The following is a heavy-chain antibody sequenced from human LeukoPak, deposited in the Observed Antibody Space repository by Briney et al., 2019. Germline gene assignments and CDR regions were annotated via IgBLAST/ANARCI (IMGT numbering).Heavy chain of an antibody. CDR2: IYSGGST. J-gene: IGHJ5*02. D-gene: IGHD2-21*01. CDR3: ARDNYSYRLDL. CDR1: GFTVSSNY. Sequence: GGSLRLSCAASGFTVSSNYMSWVRQAPGKGLEWVSIIYSGGSTFYADSVKVRFTISRDNSKNTLYLHMNSLRAEDTAIYYCARDNYSYRLDLWGQGTLVTVSS. V-gene: IGHV3-53*01.